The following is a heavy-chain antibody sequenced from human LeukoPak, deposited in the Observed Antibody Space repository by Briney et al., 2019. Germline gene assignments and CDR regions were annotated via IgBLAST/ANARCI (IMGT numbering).Heavy chain of an antibody. D-gene: IGHD3-10*01. J-gene: IGHJ4*02. Sequence: SETLSLTCAVYGGSFSGYYWSWIRQPPGKGLEWLGEINHSGSTNYNPSLKSRVTISVDTSKNQFSLKLSSVTAADTAVYYCARGPVFYYGSGSYYKSPRFDYWGQGTLVTVSS. V-gene: IGHV4-34*01. CDR2: INHSGST. CDR3: ARGPVFYYGSGSYYKSPRFDY. CDR1: GGSFSGYY.